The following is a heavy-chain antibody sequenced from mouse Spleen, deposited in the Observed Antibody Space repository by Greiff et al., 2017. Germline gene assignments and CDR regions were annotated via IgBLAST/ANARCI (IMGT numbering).Heavy chain of an antibody. J-gene: IGHJ3*01. CDR2: IYPGDGDT. D-gene: IGHD2-14*01. CDR3: AVDRYDVWFAY. V-gene: IGHV1-82*01. Sequence: QVQLKQSGPELVKPGASVKISCKASGYAFSSSWMNWVKQRPGKGLEWIGRIYPGDGDTNYNGKFKGKATLTADKSSSTAYMQLSSLTSEDSAVYFCAVDRYDVWFAYWGQGTLVTVSA. CDR1: GYAFSSSW.